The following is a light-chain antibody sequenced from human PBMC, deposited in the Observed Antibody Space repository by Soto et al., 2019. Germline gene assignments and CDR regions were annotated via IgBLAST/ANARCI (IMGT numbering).Light chain of an antibody. Sequence: EIVMTQTPLSLPVTLGQPAAISCTSSQSLVHSDGTTYLSWFRQRPGQPPRLLIYKISNRFSGVPDRFSGTGTGSYFTLRISTVEAEDVGIYYCMQGSHWPWTFGQGTKVDIK. CDR2: KIS. J-gene: IGKJ1*01. CDR1: QSLVHSDGTTY. V-gene: IGKV2-24*01. CDR3: MQGSHWPWT.